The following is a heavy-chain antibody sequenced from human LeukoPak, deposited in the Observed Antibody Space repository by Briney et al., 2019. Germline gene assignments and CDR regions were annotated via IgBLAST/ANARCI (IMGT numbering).Heavy chain of an antibody. J-gene: IGHJ4*02. D-gene: IGHD3-10*01. Sequence: SETLSLTCAVSGGSISSSNWWSWVRQPPGKGLEWIGEIYHSGSTNYNPSLKSRVTMSVDTSKNHFSLKLISVTAADTAVYYCARGGHGDFDFWGQGTLVTVSS. CDR2: IYHSGST. V-gene: IGHV4-4*02. CDR3: ARGGHGDFDF. CDR1: GGSISSSNW.